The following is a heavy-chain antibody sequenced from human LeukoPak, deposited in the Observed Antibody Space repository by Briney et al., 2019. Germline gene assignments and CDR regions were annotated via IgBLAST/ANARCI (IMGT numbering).Heavy chain of an antibody. CDR2: ISAYNGNT. V-gene: IGHV1-18*01. CDR1: GYTFTSYG. D-gene: IGHD6-13*01. Sequence: GASVKVSCKASGYTFTSYGISWVRQAPGQGLEWMGWISAYNGNTNYAQKLQGRVTMTTDTSTSTAYMELSSLRSEDTAVYYCARVEPAPGYSRSWYSLNYHMDVWGKGTTVTISS. J-gene: IGHJ6*03. CDR3: ARVEPAPGYSRSWYSLNYHMDV.